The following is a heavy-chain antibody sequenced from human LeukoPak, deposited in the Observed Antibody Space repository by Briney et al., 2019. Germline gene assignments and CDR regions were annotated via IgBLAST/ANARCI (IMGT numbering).Heavy chain of an antibody. V-gene: IGHV3-11*04. CDR3: ARDDCSSTSCYYY. CDR2: ISSSGSTI. Sequence: GGSLRLSCAASGFTFSDYYMSWIRQAPGKGLEWVSYISSSGSTIYYADSVKGRFTISRDNAKNSLYLQMNSLRAEDTAVYYCARDDCSSTSCYYYWGQGTLVTVSS. J-gene: IGHJ4*02. D-gene: IGHD2-2*01. CDR1: GFTFSDYY.